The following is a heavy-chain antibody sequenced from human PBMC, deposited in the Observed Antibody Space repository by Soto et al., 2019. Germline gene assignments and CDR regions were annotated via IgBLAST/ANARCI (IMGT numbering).Heavy chain of an antibody. Sequence: SETLSLTCTLCGSSISSYYWRWLRQPPGKGLEWIGYIYYSGSTNYNPSLKSRVAISVDTSKNQFSLKLSSVTAADTAVYYCARGPAAGTKSPFDYWGQGTLVTVS. CDR3: ARGPAAGTKSPFDY. D-gene: IGHD6-13*01. CDR1: GSSISSYY. V-gene: IGHV4-59*01. CDR2: IYYSGST. J-gene: IGHJ4*02.